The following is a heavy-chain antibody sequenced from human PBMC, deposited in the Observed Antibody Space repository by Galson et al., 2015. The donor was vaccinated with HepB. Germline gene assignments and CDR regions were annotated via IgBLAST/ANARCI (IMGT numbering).Heavy chain of an antibody. V-gene: IGHV3-11*06. D-gene: IGHD1-26*01. CDR1: GFTFSDYY. CDR2: ISSSSSYT. Sequence: SLRLSCAASGFTFSDYYMSWIRQAPGKGLEWVSYISSSSSYTNYADSVKGRFTISRDNAKNSLYLQMNSLRAEDTAVYYCARAGELRWQTLGDYWGQGTLVTVSS. J-gene: IGHJ4*02. CDR3: ARAGELRWQTLGDY.